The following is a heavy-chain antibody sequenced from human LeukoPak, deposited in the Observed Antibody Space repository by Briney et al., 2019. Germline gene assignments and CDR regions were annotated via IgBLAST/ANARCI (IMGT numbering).Heavy chain of an antibody. CDR3: AKDHYYGSGSPNY. CDR2: IYSSGST. J-gene: IGHJ4*02. D-gene: IGHD3-10*01. Sequence: GGSLRLSCAASGFTVSSNYMSWVRQAPGKGLEWVSVIYSSGSTYYADSVKGRFTISRDNSKNTLYLQMNSLRAEDTAVYYCAKDHYYGSGSPNYWGLGTLVTVSS. CDR1: GFTVSSNY. V-gene: IGHV3-66*03.